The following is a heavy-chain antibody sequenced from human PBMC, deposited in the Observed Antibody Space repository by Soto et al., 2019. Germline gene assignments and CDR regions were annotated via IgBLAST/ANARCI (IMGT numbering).Heavy chain of an antibody. Sequence: VQLVESGGGLVQPGGSLRLSCVASEFSFSTYWMHWVRQAPGKGLMWVARIDTTGSTTTYADSVQGRFTISRDNAKNTMYRQMNSVRDDDTAIYFCASVSAAQYYYGMDAWGQGTKVTVS. CDR1: EFSFSTYW. J-gene: IGHJ6*02. CDR2: IDTTGSTT. CDR3: ASVSAAQYYYGMDA. D-gene: IGHD2-15*01. V-gene: IGHV3-74*01.